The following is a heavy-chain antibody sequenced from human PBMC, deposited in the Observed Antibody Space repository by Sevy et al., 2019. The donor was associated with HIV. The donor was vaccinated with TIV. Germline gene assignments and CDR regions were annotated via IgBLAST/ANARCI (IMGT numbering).Heavy chain of an antibody. CDR3: ASPLGGVVVTY. V-gene: IGHV1-2*02. Sequence: ASLKVSCKASGYTFTNYYIHWVRQAPGQGLEWMGWVNPLSGAAKSAQKFQDKVTMTRDTAIATAYMELNYIISDDTAVYYCASPLGGVVVTYWGQGTLVTVSS. J-gene: IGHJ4*02. CDR1: GYTFTNYY. CDR2: VNPLSGAA. D-gene: IGHD3-22*01.